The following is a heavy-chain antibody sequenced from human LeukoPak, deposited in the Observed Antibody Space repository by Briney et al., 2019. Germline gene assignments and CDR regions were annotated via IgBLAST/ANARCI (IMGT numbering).Heavy chain of an antibody. D-gene: IGHD1-26*01. J-gene: IGHJ5*02. CDR1: GGSISSYY. CDR3: ARGAVGATVDWFDP. CDR2: IFYSGST. V-gene: IGHV4-59*12. Sequence: QSSETLSLTCTVSGGSISSYYWSWIRQPPGKGLEWIGYIFYSGSTNYNPSLKSRVTISVDTSKNQFSLKLSSVTAADTAVYYCARGAVGATVDWFDPWGQGTLVTVSS.